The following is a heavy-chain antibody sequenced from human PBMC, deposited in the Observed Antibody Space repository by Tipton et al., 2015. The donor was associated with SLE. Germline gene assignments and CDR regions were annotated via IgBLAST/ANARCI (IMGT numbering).Heavy chain of an antibody. CDR3: ARDEYRYDATGYHLLGHFDF. CDR1: GDSVSASY. J-gene: IGHJ4*02. Sequence: TLSLTCTVSGDSVSASYWSWIRQYPGKGLEWIGYISYSGSTNYNSSLKSRLTISVDTSKNQFSLKLSSVTAADTAVYYCARDEYRYDATGYHLLGHFDFWGQGTLVTVSS. D-gene: IGHD3-22*01. V-gene: IGHV4-31*03. CDR2: ISYSGST.